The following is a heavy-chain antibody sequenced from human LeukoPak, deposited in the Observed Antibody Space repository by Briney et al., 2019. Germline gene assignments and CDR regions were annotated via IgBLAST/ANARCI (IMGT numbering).Heavy chain of an antibody. D-gene: IGHD3-10*01. CDR1: GYTFTSHG. Sequence: ASVKVSCKASGYTFTSHGISWVRQAPGQGLEWTGWISTYNGNTNYAQKLQGRVSMTTDTSTSTAYMDLRSLRSDDTAVYYCAKAPLPPPGQSYYYYYYYYMDVWGKGTTVTISS. CDR3: AKAPLPPPGQSYYYYYYYYMDV. CDR2: ISTYNGNT. J-gene: IGHJ6*03. V-gene: IGHV1-18*01.